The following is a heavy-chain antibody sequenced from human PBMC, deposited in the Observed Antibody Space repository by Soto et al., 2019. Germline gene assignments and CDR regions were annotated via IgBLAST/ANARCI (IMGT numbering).Heavy chain of an antibody. CDR1: GGSISSSSYY. J-gene: IGHJ4*02. Sequence: SETLSLTCTVSGGSISSSSYYWGWIRQPPGKGLEWIGSIYYSGSTYYNPSLKSRVTISVDTSKNQFSLKLSSVTAADTAVYYCASQAVAAPYFDYWGQGTLVTVSS. CDR2: IYYSGST. D-gene: IGHD6-19*01. CDR3: ASQAVAAPYFDY. V-gene: IGHV4-39*01.